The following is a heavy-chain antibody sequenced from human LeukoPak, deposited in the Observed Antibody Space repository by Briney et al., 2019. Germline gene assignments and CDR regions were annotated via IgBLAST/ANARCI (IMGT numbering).Heavy chain of an antibody. J-gene: IGHJ4*02. CDR3: ARVRFFGTPPPYYFDY. D-gene: IGHD1-14*01. V-gene: IGHV1-69*05. Sequence: ASVKVSCKATGGTFSSYAISWVRQAPGQGLEWMGGIIPIFGTANYAQKLQGRVTITTDEYTRAAYMELSRLRSEDTAVYYCARVRFFGTPPPYYFDYWVQGTLVTVSS. CDR1: GGTFSSYA. CDR2: IIPIFGTA.